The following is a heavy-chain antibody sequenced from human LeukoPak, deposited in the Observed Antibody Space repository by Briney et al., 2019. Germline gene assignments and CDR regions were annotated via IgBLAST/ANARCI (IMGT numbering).Heavy chain of an antibody. V-gene: IGHV1-8*03. Sequence: ASVKVSCKASGYTFTSYDINWVRQATGQGIEWMGWMNPNSGNTGYAQKFQGRVTITRDTSISTAYMELSSLRSEDTAVYYCARGAGYYYGSGSHDYWGQGTLVSVSS. CDR3: ARGAGYYYGSGSHDY. CDR1: GYTFTSYD. J-gene: IGHJ4*02. D-gene: IGHD3-10*01. CDR2: MNPNSGNT.